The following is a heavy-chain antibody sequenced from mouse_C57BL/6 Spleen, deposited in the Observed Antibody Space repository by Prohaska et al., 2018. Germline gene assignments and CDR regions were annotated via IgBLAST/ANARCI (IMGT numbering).Heavy chain of an antibody. Sequence: GKQSNGKSLEWIGVINPNYGTTSYNQKFKGKATLTVDQSSSTAYMQLNSLTSEDSAVYYCARDYAYYFDYWGQGTTLTVSS. J-gene: IGHJ2*01. V-gene: IGHV1-39*01. D-gene: IGHD1-1*01. CDR3: ARDYAYYFDY. CDR2: INPNYGTT.